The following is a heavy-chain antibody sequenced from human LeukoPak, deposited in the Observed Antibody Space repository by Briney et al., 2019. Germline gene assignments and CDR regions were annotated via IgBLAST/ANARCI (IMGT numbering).Heavy chain of an antibody. CDR3: ARGREDYGMDV. CDR2: IYYSGST. Sequence: PSETLSLTCTVSGGSVSSGSYYWSWIRQPPGKGLEWIGYIYYSGSTNYNPSLKSRVTISVDTSKNQFSLKLSSVTAADPAVYYCARGREDYGMDVWGKGTTVTVSS. CDR1: GGSVSSGSYY. V-gene: IGHV4-61*01. D-gene: IGHD5-24*01. J-gene: IGHJ6*04.